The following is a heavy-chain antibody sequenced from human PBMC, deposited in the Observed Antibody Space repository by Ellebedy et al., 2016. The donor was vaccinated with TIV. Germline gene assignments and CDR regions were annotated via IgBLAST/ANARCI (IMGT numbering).Heavy chain of an antibody. J-gene: IGHJ6*02. D-gene: IGHD6-19*01. CDR1: GFTVSSNY. CDR2: IYSGGDT. CDR3: ARGVGSGWYRHYYGMDV. Sequence: GGPLRLSCAASGFTVSSNYMIWVRQASGKGLEWVSAIYSGGDTYYPDSVKGRFILSRDNANSLLFLERNSLRAEETAVYYCARGVGSGWYRHYYGMDVWGQGTTVTVSS. V-gene: IGHV3-53*01.